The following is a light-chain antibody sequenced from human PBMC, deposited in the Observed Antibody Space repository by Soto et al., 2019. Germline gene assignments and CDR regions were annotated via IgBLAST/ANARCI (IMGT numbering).Light chain of an antibody. CDR1: QRVSTSY. J-gene: IGKJ2*01. Sequence: EVVLTQSPGTLSLSPGERATLSCRASQRVSTSYLGWYQQKPGQAPRLLFYDAFTRATGIPDRFSGSGSGTDFTLTISRLAPEDFAVYYCHQFAFPPYTFGQGTKLEVK. V-gene: IGKV3-20*01. CDR3: HQFAFPPYT. CDR2: DAF.